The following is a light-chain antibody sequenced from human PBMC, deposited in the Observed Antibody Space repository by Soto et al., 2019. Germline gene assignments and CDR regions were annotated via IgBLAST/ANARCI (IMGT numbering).Light chain of an antibody. CDR1: QSLSTNY. J-gene: IGKJ1*01. CDR2: GAS. CDR3: QQYGDSPPT. Sequence: EIVLTQSPGTLSLSPGERATLSCRASQSLSTNYLAWYQRKPGQAPRLLIYGASSRATDIPRRFSGSGSGTDFTLTITRLEPEDFAVYYCQQYGDSPPTFGQGTTVEIK. V-gene: IGKV3-20*01.